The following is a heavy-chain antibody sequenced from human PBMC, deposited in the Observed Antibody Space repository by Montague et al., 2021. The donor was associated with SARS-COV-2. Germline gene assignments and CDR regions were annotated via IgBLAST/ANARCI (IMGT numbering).Heavy chain of an antibody. V-gene: IGHV4-34*01. CDR2: INHSGSS. J-gene: IGHJ4*02. CDR1: GGSFSSYY. Sequence: SETLSLTCAVSGGSFSSYYWSWIRQPPGKGLERIAEINHSGSSNYNPSLKSRVPMSVATSKNQYSLKLNPVTVAATAVYYCARLAYCGADCFSGWECFFDYWGQGTLGTGSS. CDR3: ARLAYCGADCFSGWECFFDY. D-gene: IGHD2-21*02.